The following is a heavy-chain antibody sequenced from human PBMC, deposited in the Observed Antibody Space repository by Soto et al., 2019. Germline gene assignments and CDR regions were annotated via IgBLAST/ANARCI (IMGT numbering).Heavy chain of an antibody. CDR3: FADLSFLGGDRHSGPGKWFGP. V-gene: IGHV4-39*01. J-gene: IGHJ5*02. D-gene: IGHD3-3*02. Sequence: PSETLSLTCTVSGGSISSGTYYWDWIRQTPGKGLEWIGSVYYSGSTEYNPSLKSRITISVDASKNQFSLKMNSVTAADTAGYYCFADLSFLGGDRHSGPGKWFGPLGQGSLVTVSS. CDR1: GGSISSGTYY. CDR2: VYYSGST.